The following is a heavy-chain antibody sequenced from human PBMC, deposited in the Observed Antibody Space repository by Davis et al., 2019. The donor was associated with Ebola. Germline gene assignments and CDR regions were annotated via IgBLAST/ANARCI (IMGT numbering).Heavy chain of an antibody. Sequence: SVTVSCLPSLYTFTSYAMHWVRQAPGQRLEWMGWINAGNGNTKYSQKFQGRVTITSDTSPSTAYLELSSVRSEDTAVYYRARVRGGITLTTMGMDVWGQGTTVTVSS. J-gene: IGHJ6*02. CDR2: INAGNGNT. V-gene: IGHV1-3*01. CDR3: ARVRGGITLTTMGMDV. D-gene: IGHD3-16*01. CDR1: LYTFTSYA.